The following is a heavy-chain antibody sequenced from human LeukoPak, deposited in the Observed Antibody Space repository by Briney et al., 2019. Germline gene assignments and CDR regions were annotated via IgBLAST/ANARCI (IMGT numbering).Heavy chain of an antibody. CDR3: ARASLGYCSSTSCYNWFDP. CDR1: GGSFSGYY. V-gene: IGHV4-34*01. Sequence: SETLSLTCAVYGGSFSGYYWSWIRQPPGKGLEWIGEINHSGSTNYNPSLKSRVTISVDTSKNQFSLKLSSVTAADTAVYYCARASLGYCSSTSCYNWFDPWGQGTLVTVSS. CDR2: INHSGST. D-gene: IGHD2-2*01. J-gene: IGHJ5*02.